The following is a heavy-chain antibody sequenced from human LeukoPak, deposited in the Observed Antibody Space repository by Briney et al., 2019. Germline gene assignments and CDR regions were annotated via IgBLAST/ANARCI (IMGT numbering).Heavy chain of an antibody. CDR3: ARMFSSRDAFEI. CDR2: INHSGST. Sequence: SETLSLTCTVSGGSLSSSSYYWGWIRQPPGTGLEWIGEINHSGSTNYNPSLKSRATISVDTSKNQFSLKLSSVTAADTAVYYCARMFSSRDAFEIWGPGTMVTVSS. V-gene: IGHV4-39*07. CDR1: GGSLSSSSYY. J-gene: IGHJ3*02. D-gene: IGHD6-19*01.